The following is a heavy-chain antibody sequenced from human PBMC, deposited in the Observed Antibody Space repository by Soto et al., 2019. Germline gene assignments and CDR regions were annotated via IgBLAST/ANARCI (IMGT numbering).Heavy chain of an antibody. V-gene: IGHV3-30*18. CDR2: ISYDGSNK. CDR3: AKDLHFWGGYYYYYGMDV. CDR1: GFTFSSYG. Sequence: QVQLVESGGGVVQPGRSLRLSCAASGFTFSSYGMHWVRQAPGKGLEWVAVISYDGSNKYYADSVKGRFTISRDNSKNTLYLQMNSLRAEDAAVYYWAKDLHFWGGYYYYYGMDVWGQGTTVTVSS. D-gene: IGHD3-3*02. J-gene: IGHJ6*02.